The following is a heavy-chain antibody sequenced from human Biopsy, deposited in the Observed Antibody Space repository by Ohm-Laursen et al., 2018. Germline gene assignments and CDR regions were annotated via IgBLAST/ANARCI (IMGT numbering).Heavy chain of an antibody. D-gene: IGHD1-14*01. CDR2: ISRSTSHF. J-gene: IGHJ5*02. V-gene: IGHV3-21*06. CDR3: ARGRTHLLPDHDWFDP. Sequence: GSLRLSCTASGFSLRNYTINWVRQAPGKGLEWVSSISRSTSHFLYAEALKGRFTSSRDNAKNSVYLQMSSLRAEDTGVYYCARGRTHLLPDHDWFDPWGQGILVAVSS. CDR1: GFSLRNYT.